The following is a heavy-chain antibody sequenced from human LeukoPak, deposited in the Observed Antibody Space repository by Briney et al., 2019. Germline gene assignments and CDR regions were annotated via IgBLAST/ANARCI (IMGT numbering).Heavy chain of an antibody. CDR3: ATVWRYYFDY. CDR1: GGTFSSYA. Sequence: ASVKVSCKASGGTFSSYAISWVRQAPGKGLEWMGGFDPEDGETIYAQKFQGRVTMTEDTSTDTAYMELSSLRSEDTAVYYCATVWRYYFDYWGQGTLVTVSS. CDR2: FDPEDGET. J-gene: IGHJ4*02. V-gene: IGHV1-24*01.